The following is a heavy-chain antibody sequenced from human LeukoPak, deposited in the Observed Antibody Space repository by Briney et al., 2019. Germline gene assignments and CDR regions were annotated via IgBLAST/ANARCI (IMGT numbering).Heavy chain of an antibody. Sequence: SGTLSLTCTVSGGSISSSSYYWGWIRQPPGKGLEWIGSIYYSGSTYYNPSLKSRVTISADTSKNQFSLKLSSETAADTAVYYCARDLRTVTVYYFDYWGQGTLVTVSS. V-gene: IGHV4-39*07. CDR2: IYYSGST. J-gene: IGHJ4*02. D-gene: IGHD4-17*01. CDR1: GGSISSSSYY. CDR3: ARDLRTVTVYYFDY.